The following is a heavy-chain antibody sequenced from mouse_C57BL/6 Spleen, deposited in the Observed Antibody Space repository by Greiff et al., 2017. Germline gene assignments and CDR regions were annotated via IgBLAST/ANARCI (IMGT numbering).Heavy chain of an antibody. CDR2: IYPGDGDT. J-gene: IGHJ4*01. D-gene: IGHD1-1*01. V-gene: IGHV1-80*01. CDR1: GYAFSSYW. CDR3: ARAGNYYGSRSAMDY. Sequence: VQLVESGAELVKPGASVKISCKASGYAFSSYWMNWVKQRPGKGLEWIGQIYPGDGDTNYNGKFKGKATLTADKSSSTAYMQLSSLTSEDSAVYFCARAGNYYGSRSAMDYWGQGTSVTVSS.